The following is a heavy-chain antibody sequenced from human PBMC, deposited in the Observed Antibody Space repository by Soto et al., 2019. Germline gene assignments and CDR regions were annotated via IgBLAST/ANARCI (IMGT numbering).Heavy chain of an antibody. CDR3: ARDLAGYDFWSGYFPNNDY. CDR2: ISSSGSTI. D-gene: IGHD3-3*01. V-gene: IGHV3-11*01. CDR1: GFTFSDYY. Sequence: GGSLRLSCAASGFTFSDYYMSWIRQAPGKGLEWVSYISSSGSTIYYADSVKGRFTISRDNAKNSLYLQMNSLRAEDTAVYYCARDLAGYDFWSGYFPNNDYWGQGTLVTVSS. J-gene: IGHJ4*02.